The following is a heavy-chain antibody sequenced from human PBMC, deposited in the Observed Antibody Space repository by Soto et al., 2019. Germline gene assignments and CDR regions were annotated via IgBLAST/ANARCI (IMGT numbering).Heavy chain of an antibody. Sequence: SETLSLTCAVSGGSISGGGYSWSWIRQAPGRGLEWIGYIFHSGSTYYNPSLKSRVAMTVDRSKNQLSLTLSSVTAADTAVYYCDSLTGTCVCDYWGQGTLVTVFS. D-gene: IGHD1-20*01. CDR2: IFHSGST. CDR3: DSLTGTCVCDY. J-gene: IGHJ4*02. CDR1: GGSISGGGYS. V-gene: IGHV4-30-2*01.